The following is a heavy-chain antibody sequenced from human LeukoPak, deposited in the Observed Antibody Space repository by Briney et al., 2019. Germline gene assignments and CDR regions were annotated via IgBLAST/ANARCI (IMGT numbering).Heavy chain of an antibody. CDR1: GGSFSGYY. CDR3: ARGGLAVAGRIWFDP. CDR2: INHSGST. V-gene: IGHV4-34*01. D-gene: IGHD6-19*01. Sequence: SETLSLTCAVYGGSFSGYYWSWIRQPPGKGLERIGEINHSGSTNYNPSLKSRVTISVDTSKNQFSLKLSSVTAADTAVYYCARGGLAVAGRIWFDPWGQGTLVTVSS. J-gene: IGHJ5*02.